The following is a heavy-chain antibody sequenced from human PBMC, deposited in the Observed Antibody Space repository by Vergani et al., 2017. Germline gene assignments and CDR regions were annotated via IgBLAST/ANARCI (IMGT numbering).Heavy chain of an antibody. Sequence: EVQLLESGGGLVQPGGSLRLSCAASGFTFSSYAMSWVRQAPGKGLEWVSAISGSGGSTYYADSVKGRFTIARDNSKNTLYLQMNSLRAEDTAVYYCAKTTEGLYSNYLLGYWGQGTLVTVSS. V-gene: IGHV3-23*01. CDR2: ISGSGGST. D-gene: IGHD4-11*01. J-gene: IGHJ4*02. CDR1: GFTFSSYA. CDR3: AKTTEGLYSNYLLGY.